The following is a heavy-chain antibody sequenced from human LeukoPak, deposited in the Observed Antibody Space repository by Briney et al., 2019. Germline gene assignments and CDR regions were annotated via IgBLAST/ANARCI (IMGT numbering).Heavy chain of an antibody. Sequence: GGSLRLSCAASGFTFSTSWMSWVRQAPGKGLEWVSVNSGSGDNTFYSDSVKGRFTISRDNSKSTLYLQTNSLRAEDTAIYFCARVGGYYTFDIWGQGTMVTVSS. V-gene: IGHV3-23*01. CDR2: NSGSGDNT. D-gene: IGHD5-12*01. CDR3: ARVGGYYTFDI. J-gene: IGHJ3*02. CDR1: GFTFSTSW.